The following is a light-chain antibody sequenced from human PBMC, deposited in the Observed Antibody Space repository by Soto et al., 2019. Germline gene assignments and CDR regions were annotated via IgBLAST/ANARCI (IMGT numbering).Light chain of an antibody. CDR2: GAS. CDR3: QQYGSSSYT. Sequence: EIVLTQSPGTLSLSPGERATLSCRASQSVSSTYLAWYQQNPGQAPRLLIYGASSRATGIPDRFSGSGSGTDFTLTISRLEPEDFAVYFCQQYGSSSYTFGQGTKLEFK. V-gene: IGKV3-20*01. CDR1: QSVSSTY. J-gene: IGKJ2*01.